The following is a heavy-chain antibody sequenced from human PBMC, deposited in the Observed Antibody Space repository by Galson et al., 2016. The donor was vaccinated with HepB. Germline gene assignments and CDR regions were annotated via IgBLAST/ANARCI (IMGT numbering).Heavy chain of an antibody. CDR1: GFTFNSPA. J-gene: IGHJ4*02. CDR2: ISYDGRHK. D-gene: IGHD3-10*01. V-gene: IGHV3-30*09. CDR3: ARERDTRVWLIDY. Sequence: SLRLSCADSGFTFNSPAMHWVRQAPVKGLELVAIISYDGRHKYYAASVRGRFAVSRDNSKNTLYLQMRSLRAEDTAIYYCARERDTRVWLIDYRGQGTLGTVSS.